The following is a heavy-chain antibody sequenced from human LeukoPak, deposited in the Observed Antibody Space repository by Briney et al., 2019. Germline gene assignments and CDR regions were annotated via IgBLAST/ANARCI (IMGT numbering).Heavy chain of an antibody. J-gene: IGHJ5*02. D-gene: IGHD3-10*01. Sequence: PSGTLSLTCTVSGGSISSGDYYWSWIRQPPGKGLEWIGYMYYNWSTYYNPSLKSRVTISVDTSKNQFSLKLSSVTAADTAVYYCARGLYGSGSYRRTPFDPWGQGTLVTVSS. CDR3: ARGLYGSGSYRRTPFDP. CDR2: MYYNWST. CDR1: GGSISSGDYY. V-gene: IGHV4-30-4*01.